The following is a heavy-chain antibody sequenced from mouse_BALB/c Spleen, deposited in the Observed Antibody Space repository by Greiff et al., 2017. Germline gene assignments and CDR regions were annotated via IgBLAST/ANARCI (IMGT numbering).Heavy chain of an antibody. J-gene: IGHJ1*01. CDR2: IYPGNVNT. D-gene: IGHD2-14*01. CDR3: ARRRYDDWYFDV. Sequence: VQLQQSGPELVKPGASVRISCKASGYTFTSYYIHWVKQRPGQGLEWIGWIYPGNVNTKYNEKFKGKATLTADKSSSTAYMQLSSLTSEDSAVYFCARRRYDDWYFDVWGAGTTVTVSS. CDR1: GYTFTSYY. V-gene: IGHV1S56*01.